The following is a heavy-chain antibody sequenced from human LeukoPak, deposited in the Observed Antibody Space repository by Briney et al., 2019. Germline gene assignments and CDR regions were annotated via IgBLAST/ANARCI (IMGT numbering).Heavy chain of an antibody. V-gene: IGHV1-69*06. Sequence: GASVKVSCKASGGTFSSYAISWVRQAPGQGLEWMGRIIPIFGTANYAQKFQGRVTITADKSTSTAYMELSSLRSEDTAVYYCARDMRTGTTSPYYYMDVWGKGTTVTVSS. CDR3: ARDMRTGTTSPYYYMDV. CDR2: IIPIFGTA. D-gene: IGHD1-7*01. CDR1: GGTFSSYA. J-gene: IGHJ6*03.